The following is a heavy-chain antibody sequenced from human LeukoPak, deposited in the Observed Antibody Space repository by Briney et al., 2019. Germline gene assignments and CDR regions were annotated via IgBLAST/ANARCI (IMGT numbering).Heavy chain of an antibody. CDR3: ARDHNYGSDY. D-gene: IGHD5-18*01. CDR2: IKEDGSEK. J-gene: IGHJ4*02. Sequence: GGSLRLSCAASGFAFSSYVMTWVRQAPGKGLEWVANIKEDGSEKYYVDSVKGRFTISRDSAKNSLYLQMNSLRVEDTAVYYCARDHNYGSDYWGQGTLVTVSS. CDR1: GFAFSSYV. V-gene: IGHV3-7*03.